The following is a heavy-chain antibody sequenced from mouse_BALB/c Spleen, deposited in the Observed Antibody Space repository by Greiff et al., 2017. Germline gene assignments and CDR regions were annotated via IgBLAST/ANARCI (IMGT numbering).Heavy chain of an antibody. CDR3: ARGDYVLGAMDY. Sequence: EVQLQQSGAELVKPGASVKLSCTASGFNIKDTYMHWVKQRPEQGLEWIGRIDPANGNTKYDPKFQGKATITADPSSNTAYLQLSSLTSEDTAVYYCARGDYVLGAMDYWGQGTSVTVSS. CDR1: GFNIKDTY. D-gene: IGHD2-4*01. V-gene: IGHV14-3*02. J-gene: IGHJ4*01. CDR2: IDPANGNT.